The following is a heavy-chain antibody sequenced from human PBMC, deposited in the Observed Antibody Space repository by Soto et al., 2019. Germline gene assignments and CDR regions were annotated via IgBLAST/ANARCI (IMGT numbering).Heavy chain of an antibody. D-gene: IGHD6-19*01. V-gene: IGHV4-59*01. CDR3: ARTIYSYSGGWHGGYYFDY. Sequence: PSETLSLTCTVSGGSISSYYWSWIRQPPGKGLEWIGYIYYSGSTNYNPSLKSRVTISVDTSKNQFSLKLSSVTAADTAVYYCARTIYSYSGGWHGGYYFDYWGQGTLITVS. CDR2: IYYSGST. CDR1: GGSISSYY. J-gene: IGHJ4*02.